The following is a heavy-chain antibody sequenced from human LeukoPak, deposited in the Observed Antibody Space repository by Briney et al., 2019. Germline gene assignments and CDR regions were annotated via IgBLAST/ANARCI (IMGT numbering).Heavy chain of an antibody. V-gene: IGHV3-30*03. CDR1: GFTFSRYG. D-gene: IGHD6-19*01. J-gene: IGHJ4*02. Sequence: PGGSLRLSCAASGFTFSRYGMHWGRQAPGKVLEWVAVISYDGSNKYYADSAKGRFTISRDNSKNTLYLQMNSLRAEDTAVYYCASRAIAVANARGQGTLVTVSS. CDR3: ASRAIAVANA. CDR2: ISYDGSNK.